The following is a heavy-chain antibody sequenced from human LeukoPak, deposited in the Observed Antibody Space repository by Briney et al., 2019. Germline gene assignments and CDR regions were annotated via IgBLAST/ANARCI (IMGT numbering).Heavy chain of an antibody. CDR1: GGSISSGGYS. V-gene: IGHV4-30-2*01. CDR2: IYHSGST. Sequence: SQTLSLTCAVSGGSISSGGYSWSWIRQPPGKGLEWIGYIYHSGSTYYNPSLKSRVTISVDRSKNQFSLKLSSVTAADTAVYYCAREPGYGSGSYANWGQGTLVTVSS. J-gene: IGHJ4*02. D-gene: IGHD3-10*01. CDR3: AREPGYGSGSYAN.